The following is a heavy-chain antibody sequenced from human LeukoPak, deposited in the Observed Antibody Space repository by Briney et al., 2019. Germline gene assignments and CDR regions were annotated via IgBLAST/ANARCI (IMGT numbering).Heavy chain of an antibody. CDR2: IKSKTDGGTT. V-gene: IGHV3-15*01. Sequence: GGSLRLSCAASGFTPSNAWMSWVRRAPGNGRECFGRIKSKTDGGTTDYAAPVKGRFTISKDDSKNTLYLQMNSLKTEDTAVYYCVGYCSGGNCPNAFDIWGQGTMVTVSS. CDR3: VGYCSGGNCPNAFDI. J-gene: IGHJ3*02. CDR1: GFTPSNAW. D-gene: IGHD2-15*01.